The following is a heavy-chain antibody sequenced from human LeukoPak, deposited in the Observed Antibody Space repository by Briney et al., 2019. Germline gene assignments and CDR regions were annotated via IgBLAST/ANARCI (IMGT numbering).Heavy chain of an antibody. CDR2: IRSKAYGGTT. CDR3: TRPQGSSWYAWYFDY. J-gene: IGHJ4*02. CDR1: GFTFGDYA. V-gene: IGHV3-49*03. Sequence: GGSLRLSCTASGFTFGDYAMSWFRQAPGKGLEWVGFIRSKAYGGTTEYAASVKGRFTISRDDSKSIAYLQMNSLKTEDTAVYYCTRPQGSSWYAWYFDYWGQGTLVTVSS. D-gene: IGHD6-13*01.